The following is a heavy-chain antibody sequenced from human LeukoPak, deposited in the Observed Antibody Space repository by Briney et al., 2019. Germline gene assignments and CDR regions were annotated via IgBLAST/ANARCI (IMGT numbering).Heavy chain of an antibody. CDR1: GFTFSTYN. V-gene: IGHV3-21*01. CDR2: ITSSSSYT. Sequence: PGGSLRLSCAASGFTFSTYNMNWVRQAPGKGLEWVSSITSSSSYTFYADSVKGRFTISRDNAKNSLYLQMNSLRAEDTAVYYCAELGITMIGGVWGKGTTVTISS. J-gene: IGHJ6*04. D-gene: IGHD3-10*02. CDR3: AELGITMIGGV.